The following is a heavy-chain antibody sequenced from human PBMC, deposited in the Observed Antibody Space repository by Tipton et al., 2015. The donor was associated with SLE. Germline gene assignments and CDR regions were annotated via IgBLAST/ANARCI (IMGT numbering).Heavy chain of an antibody. CDR1: GGSISSGSYY. V-gene: IGHV4-61*02. Sequence: LRLSCTVSGGSISSGSYYWSWIRQPAGKGLEWIGRIYTSGSTNHNPSLKSRVTISVDTSKNQFSLKLSSVTAADTAVYYCAREGSSCLFQHWGQGTLVTVSS. D-gene: IGHD6-13*01. CDR3: AREGSSCLFQH. CDR2: IYTSGST. J-gene: IGHJ1*01.